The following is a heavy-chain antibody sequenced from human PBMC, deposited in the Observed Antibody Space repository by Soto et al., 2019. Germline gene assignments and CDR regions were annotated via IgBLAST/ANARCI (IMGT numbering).Heavy chain of an antibody. CDR2: ISVSGGTT. D-gene: IGHD2-21*01. J-gene: IGHJ4*02. CDR1: GVTFTNYA. V-gene: IGHV3-23*01. Sequence: EVQLLESGGGLVQPGGSLRLSCAASGVTFTNYAMSWVRQAPGKGLEWVSGISVSGGTTYYADSVKDRFIVSRDDSKNTLYLQMNTLRAEDTAVYYCAGGDCGIGSCDVLDYWGQGTLVTVSS. CDR3: AGGDCGIGSCDVLDY.